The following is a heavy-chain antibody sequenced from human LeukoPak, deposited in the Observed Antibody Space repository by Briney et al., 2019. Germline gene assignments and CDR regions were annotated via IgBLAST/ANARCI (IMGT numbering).Heavy chain of an antibody. CDR3: ARRVAGGWFDP. Sequence: GGSLRHSCAASGFTFSSYSMNWVRQAPGKGLEWVSYISSSSSTIYYADSVKGRFTISRDNAKNSLYLQMNSPRDEDTAVYYCARRVAGGWFDPWGQGTLVTVSS. CDR1: GFTFSSYS. CDR2: ISSSSSTI. D-gene: IGHD2-15*01. J-gene: IGHJ5*02. V-gene: IGHV3-48*02.